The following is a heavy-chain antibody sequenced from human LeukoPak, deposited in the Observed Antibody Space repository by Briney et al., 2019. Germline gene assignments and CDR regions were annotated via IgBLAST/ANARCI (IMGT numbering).Heavy chain of an antibody. V-gene: IGHV1-46*01. Sequence: GASVKVSCKTSGYSXTTYSIHGVRQAPGQGLEWMGIINPKGDITTYAQRFQGRVTMASDTSTATVYMELSGLRSEDTAIYYCARKWSSRDWFDPWGQGTLLTVSS. CDR3: ARKWSSRDWFDP. CDR1: GYSXTTYS. CDR2: INPKGDIT. J-gene: IGHJ5*02. D-gene: IGHD2-8*01.